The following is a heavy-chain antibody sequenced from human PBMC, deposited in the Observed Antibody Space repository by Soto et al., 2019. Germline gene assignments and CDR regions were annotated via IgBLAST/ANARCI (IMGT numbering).Heavy chain of an antibody. Sequence: QVQLVESGGGVVQPGRSLRLSCAASGFTFSSYGMHWVRQAPGKGLEWVAVIWYDGSNKYYVDSVKGRFTISRDNSKNPLYLQMHGVRAEDTAVYYCARDRGDSGYDFVDYWGQGTLVTVSS. V-gene: IGHV3-33*01. J-gene: IGHJ4*02. D-gene: IGHD5-12*01. CDR1: GFTFSSYG. CDR2: IWYDGSNK. CDR3: ARDRGDSGYDFVDY.